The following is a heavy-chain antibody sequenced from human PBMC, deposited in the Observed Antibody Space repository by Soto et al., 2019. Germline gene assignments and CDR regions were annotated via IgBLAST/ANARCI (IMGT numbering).Heavy chain of an antibody. CDR1: GFTFSSDA. D-gene: IGHD1-7*01. CDR3: ARDIPGTRIGLDYGMDV. Sequence: PGGSLRLSGAASGFTFSSDAMHWVRQAPGKGLEGVAVISYDGSNKYYADSVKGRFTISRDNSKNTLYLQMNSLRAEDTAVYYCARDIPGTRIGLDYGMDVWGQGTTVTVSS. V-gene: IGHV3-30-3*01. J-gene: IGHJ6*02. CDR2: ISYDGSNK.